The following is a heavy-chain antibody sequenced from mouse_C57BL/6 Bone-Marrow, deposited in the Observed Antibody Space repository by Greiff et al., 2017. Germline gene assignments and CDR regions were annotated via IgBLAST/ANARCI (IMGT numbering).Heavy chain of an antibody. CDR3: ARGAYYYGSSYHY. J-gene: IGHJ2*01. CDR2: IDPSDSYT. Sequence: QVQLQQSGAELVRPGTSVKLSCKASGYTFTSYWMHWVKQRPGQGLEWIGVIDPSDSYTNYNQKFKGKATLTVDTSSSTAYMQLSSLTSEDSAVYCCARGAYYYGSSYHYWGQGTTLTVAS. CDR1: GYTFTSYW. D-gene: IGHD1-1*01. V-gene: IGHV1-59*01.